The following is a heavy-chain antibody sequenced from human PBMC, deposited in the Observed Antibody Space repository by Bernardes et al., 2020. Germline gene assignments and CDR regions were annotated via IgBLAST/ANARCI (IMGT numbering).Heavy chain of an antibody. Sequence: ASVKVSCKASGYTFSAYSIAWVRQAPGQGLEWLGWVSPYKGHTNYAQKFQGRVTMTTDTSASTAFMELRSLRSDDTAVYYCARAGYSSGGYDYYGMDVWGQGTTVTVSS. V-gene: IGHV1-18*04. CDR1: GYTFSAYS. J-gene: IGHJ6*02. D-gene: IGHD6-19*01. CDR3: ARAGYSSGGYDYYGMDV. CDR2: VSPYKGHT.